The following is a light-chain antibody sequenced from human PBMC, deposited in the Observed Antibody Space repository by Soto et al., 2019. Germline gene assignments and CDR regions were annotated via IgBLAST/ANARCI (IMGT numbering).Light chain of an antibody. CDR1: QSISSY. J-gene: IGKJ2*01. Sequence: DIPMTQSPSSLSASVGDRVTITCRASQSISSYLNWYQQKPGKAPKLLIYAASSLQSGVPSRFSGSGSGTDFTLTISSLQPEDFATYYCQQSYSTLPIFGQGTKLEIK. V-gene: IGKV1-39*01. CDR2: AAS. CDR3: QQSYSTLPI.